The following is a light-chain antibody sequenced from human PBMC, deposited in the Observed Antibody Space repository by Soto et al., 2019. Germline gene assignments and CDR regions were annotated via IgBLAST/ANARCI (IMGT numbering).Light chain of an antibody. Sequence: SALTQPASVSWSPGQSITISCTGTSSDVGGYNYVSWYQQHPGKAPKLMIYAVSNRPSGVSNLFSGSKSGNTATLTISGLQAEDEADYYCCSYTVSGTYVFGTGTKVTVL. CDR2: AVS. CDR1: SSDVGGYNY. CDR3: CSYTVSGTYV. J-gene: IGLJ1*01. V-gene: IGLV2-14*01.